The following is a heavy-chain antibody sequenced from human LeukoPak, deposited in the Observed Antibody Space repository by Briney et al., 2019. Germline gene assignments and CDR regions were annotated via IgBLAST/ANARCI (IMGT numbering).Heavy chain of an antibody. J-gene: IGHJ3*02. V-gene: IGHV4-4*07. D-gene: IGHD3-22*01. CDR2: IYTSGST. CDR3: ARHMTVTYDAFDI. Sequence: SETLSLTCTVSGGSISSYYWSWIRQPAGKGLEWIGRIYTSGSTNYNPSLKSRVTISVDTSERQFSLKLSSVTAADTAAYYCARHMTVTYDAFDIWGQGTMVTVSS. CDR1: GGSISSYY.